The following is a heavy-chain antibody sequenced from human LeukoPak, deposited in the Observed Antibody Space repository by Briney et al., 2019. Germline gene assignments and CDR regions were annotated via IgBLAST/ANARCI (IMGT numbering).Heavy chain of an antibody. J-gene: IGHJ6*03. Sequence: GGSLRLSXAASGFTFSSYSMNWVRQAPGKGLEWVSSISSSSSYIYYADSVKGRFTISRDNAKNSLYLQMNSLRAEDTAVYYCARDRSMPYYMDVWGKGTTVTVSS. CDR2: ISSSSSYI. CDR3: ARDRSMPYYMDV. V-gene: IGHV3-21*01. D-gene: IGHD2/OR15-2a*01. CDR1: GFTFSSYS.